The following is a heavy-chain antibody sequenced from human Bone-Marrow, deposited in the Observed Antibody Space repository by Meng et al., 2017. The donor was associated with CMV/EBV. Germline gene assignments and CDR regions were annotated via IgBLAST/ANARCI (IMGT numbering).Heavy chain of an antibody. CDR2: MYYNGST. CDR3: SRGMTIFGRGYGMDV. D-gene: IGHD3-3*01. V-gene: IGHV4-59*01. Sequence: SETLSLTCSVSGGSISSYYWCWIRHHPGKGLEWDWYMYYNGSTTYNPSLKSRVTISVDRSKNQFSLKLTFVTAADTALYYCSRGMTIFGRGYGMDVWGQGTTVTVSS. CDR1: GGSISSYY. J-gene: IGHJ6*02.